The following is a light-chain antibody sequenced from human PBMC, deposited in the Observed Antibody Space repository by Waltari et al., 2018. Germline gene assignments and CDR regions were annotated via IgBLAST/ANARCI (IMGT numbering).Light chain of an antibody. CDR2: EVS. CDR1: SSDVGGYNY. J-gene: IGLJ2*01. CDR3: SSYTNNNTLA. V-gene: IGLV2-14*01. Sequence: QSALTQPASVSGSPGQSITISCTGTSSDVGGYNYVSWYQQHPGKAPKLMIYEVSDRPSGVSSRFSGSKSGNTASLTISGLQAEDEADYYCSSYTNNNTLAFGGGTKVTVL.